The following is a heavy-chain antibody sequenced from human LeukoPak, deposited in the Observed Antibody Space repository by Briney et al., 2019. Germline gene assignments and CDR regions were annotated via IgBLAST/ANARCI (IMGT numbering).Heavy chain of an antibody. CDR3: AKDSWVSSSSGRPDF. D-gene: IGHD6-6*01. J-gene: IGHJ4*02. CDR1: GFTFNNYG. V-gene: IGHV3-30*18. Sequence: GGSLRLSCTVSGFTFNNYGMHWVRQAPGKGLEWVALISYDGSNKYYAASVKGRFTISRDNSKNTLYLQINSLRAEDTAVYYCAKDSWVSSSSGRPDFWGQGTLITVSS. CDR2: ISYDGSNK.